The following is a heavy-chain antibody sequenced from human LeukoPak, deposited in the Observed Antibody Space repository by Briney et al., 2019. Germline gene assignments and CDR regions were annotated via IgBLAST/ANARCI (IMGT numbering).Heavy chain of an antibody. CDR1: GYRFTSYW. Sequence: GESLKISCKGSGYRFTSYWIGWGRQVPGKGLEWMGIIYPGDSDTRYSPSFQGQVTISADKSISTAYLQWSSLKASDTAMYYCARHRGYSYGLSGWFDPWGQGTLVTVSS. CDR3: ARHRGYSYGLSGWFDP. D-gene: IGHD5-18*01. V-gene: IGHV5-51*01. J-gene: IGHJ5*02. CDR2: IYPGDSDT.